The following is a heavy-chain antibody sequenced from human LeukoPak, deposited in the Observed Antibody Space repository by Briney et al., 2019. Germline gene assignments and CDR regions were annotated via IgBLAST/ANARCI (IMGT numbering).Heavy chain of an antibody. D-gene: IGHD3-22*01. Sequence: SETLSLTCTVSGSGYSISGGFYWGWIRQPPGKGLEWIGSIYHSGSTYYNPSLKGRATISVDTSKNQFSLKLKFVTAADTAVYYCAGQFDSSGSYFYWGQGTLVTVSS. V-gene: IGHV4-38-2*02. CDR3: AGQFDSSGSYFY. J-gene: IGHJ4*02. CDR2: IYHSGST. CDR1: GSGYSISGGFY.